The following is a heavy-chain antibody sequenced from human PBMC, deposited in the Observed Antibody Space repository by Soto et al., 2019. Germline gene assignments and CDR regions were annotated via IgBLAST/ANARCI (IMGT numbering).Heavy chain of an antibody. V-gene: IGHV3-74*01. D-gene: IGHD3-10*01. Sequence: EVQLVESGGGLVQPGGSLRLSCAASGFTFSGYWMHWVRQAPGKGLVWVSRINSDGSSTSYADSVKGRFTISRDNAKNTLYLQMNSLRAEDTAVYYCASTSMVRGVITPYFDYWGQGTLVTVSS. CDR2: INSDGSST. CDR1: GFTFSGYW. CDR3: ASTSMVRGVITPYFDY. J-gene: IGHJ4*02.